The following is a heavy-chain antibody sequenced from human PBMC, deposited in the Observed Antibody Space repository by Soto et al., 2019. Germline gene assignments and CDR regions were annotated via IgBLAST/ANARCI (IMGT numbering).Heavy chain of an antibody. Sequence: QVQLVESGGGLVRPGGSLRLSCEASGFTFRDYYMTWFRQAPGKGLEWLSCIDSSIKYTNYADSVKGRFTISRDNAKNSLYLQMNSLRADDTAVYYCAREYYYTMDVWGQGTMVTVSS. J-gene: IGHJ6*02. V-gene: IGHV3-11*05. CDR2: IDSSIKYT. CDR3: AREYYYTMDV. CDR1: GFTFRDYY.